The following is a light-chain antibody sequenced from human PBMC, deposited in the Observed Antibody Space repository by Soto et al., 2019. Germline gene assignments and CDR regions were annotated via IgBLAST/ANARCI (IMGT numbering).Light chain of an antibody. V-gene: IGKV3-15*01. CDR1: QTINNN. CDR2: GAS. CDR3: LHYNNGPR. Sequence: ETVMTQSPVTLSVSPGEAATLSCRASQTINNNLAWYQQKPGQAPRLLIYGASMRATGVPARFSGSGYGTEFTLTISSLQSEDFAVYYCLHYNNGPRFGQGTKVDVK. J-gene: IGKJ1*01.